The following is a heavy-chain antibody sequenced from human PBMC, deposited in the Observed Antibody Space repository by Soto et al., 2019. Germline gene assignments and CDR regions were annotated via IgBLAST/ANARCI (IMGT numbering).Heavy chain of an antibody. CDR3: ARVCSSTSCYGYWFDP. J-gene: IGHJ5*02. CDR2: IYYSGST. V-gene: IGHV4-31*03. Sequence: QVQLQESGPGLVKPSQTLSLTCTVSGGSISSGGYYWSWIRQHPGKGLEWIGYIYYSGSTYYNPSLKRRFTISVDTSKNQFSLKLSSVTAADTAVYYCARVCSSTSCYGYWFDPWGQGTLVTVSS. CDR1: GGSISSGGYY. D-gene: IGHD2-2*01.